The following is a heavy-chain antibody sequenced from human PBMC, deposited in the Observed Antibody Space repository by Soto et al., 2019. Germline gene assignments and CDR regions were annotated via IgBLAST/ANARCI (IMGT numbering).Heavy chain of an antibody. CDR2: INPDSGVT. D-gene: IGHD3-3*01. J-gene: IGHJ6*02. CDR1: GYTFTSYS. CDR3: TSIRSVMDV. Sequence: QVQLVQSGAEVKKPGASVKVSCKASGYTFTSYSMHWVRQAPGQGLEWMGWINPDSGVTNYPHKLQDRVTMTRDTSLSSADTELSWLTYDDTALYDCTSIRSVMDVWGHGTPVIVSS. V-gene: IGHV1-2*02.